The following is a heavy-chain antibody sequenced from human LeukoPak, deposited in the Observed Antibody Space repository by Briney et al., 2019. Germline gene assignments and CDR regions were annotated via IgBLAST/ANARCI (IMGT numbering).Heavy chain of an antibody. CDR1: GYTFSRYG. Sequence: ASVKVSCKASGYTFSRYGITWVRQAPGQGLEWMGWITAYDGNTNFAQNFQARVTMTTDTSTNTAYMELRSLRSDDTAVYYCARQSFIAGDNWNYVLNGDDALDIWGHGTMVTVSS. CDR2: ITAYDGNT. V-gene: IGHV1-18*01. J-gene: IGHJ3*02. D-gene: IGHD1-7*01. CDR3: ARQSFIAGDNWNYVLNGDDALDI.